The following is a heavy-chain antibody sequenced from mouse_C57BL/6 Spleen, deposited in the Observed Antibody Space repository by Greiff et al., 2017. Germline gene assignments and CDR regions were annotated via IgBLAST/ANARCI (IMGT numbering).Heavy chain of an antibody. CDR3: ARVDSSVVVRYWYFDD. CDR1: GYAFSSSW. Sequence: VMLVESGPELVKPGASVKISCKASGYAFSSSWMNWVKQGPGKGLEWIGRIYPGDGDTNYNGKFKGKATLTADKSSSTAYMQLSSLTSEDSAVSFCARVDSSVVVRYWYFDDWGTGTTVTVSS. J-gene: IGHJ1*03. CDR2: IYPGDGDT. D-gene: IGHD1-1*01. V-gene: IGHV1-82*01.